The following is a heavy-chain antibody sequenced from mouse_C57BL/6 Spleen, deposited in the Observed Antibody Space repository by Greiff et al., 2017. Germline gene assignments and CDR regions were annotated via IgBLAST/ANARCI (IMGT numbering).Heavy chain of an antibody. J-gene: IGHJ4*01. V-gene: IGHV3-6*01. CDR1: GYSITSGYY. CDR3: ARENYSNYVVMDY. Sequence: ESGPGLVKPSQSLSLTCSVTGYSITSGYYWNWIRQFPGNNLEWMGYISYDGSTNYNPSRKNRISITRDTSKNQVILKVNSVTTEDTATYYGARENYSNYVVMDYWGQGTSVTVSS. D-gene: IGHD2-5*01. CDR2: ISYDGST.